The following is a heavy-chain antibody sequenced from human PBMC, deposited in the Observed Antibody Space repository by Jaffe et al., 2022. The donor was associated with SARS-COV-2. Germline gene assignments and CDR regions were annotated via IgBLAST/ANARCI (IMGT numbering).Heavy chain of an antibody. J-gene: IGHJ3*01. CDR2: IRGGGARP. CDR1: GFTFGDYA. Sequence: EVQLSESGGTLVQPGGSLRLSCAASGFTFGDYAMSWVRQAPGKGLEWVSYIRGGGARPTNADSVKGRFTVSRDNSKNTLYLQMNSLRAEDTALYYCAKSTSSWGNDAFDVWGRGTMVTVSS. D-gene: IGHD6-13*01. CDR3: AKSTSSWGNDAFDV. V-gene: IGHV3-23*01.